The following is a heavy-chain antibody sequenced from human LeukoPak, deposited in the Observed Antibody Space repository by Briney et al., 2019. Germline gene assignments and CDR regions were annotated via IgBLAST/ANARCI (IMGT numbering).Heavy chain of an antibody. CDR2: IYSGGST. Sequence: GGSLRLSCAASGFTVSSNYMSWVRQAPGKGLEWVSVIYSGGSTYYADSVKGRFTISRDNSKNTLYLQMNSLRAEDTAVYYCARAVYYYDSSGYSTSYFDYWGQGTLVTVSS. J-gene: IGHJ4*02. D-gene: IGHD3-22*01. V-gene: IGHV3-53*01. CDR1: GFTVSSNY. CDR3: ARAVYYYDSSGYSTSYFDY.